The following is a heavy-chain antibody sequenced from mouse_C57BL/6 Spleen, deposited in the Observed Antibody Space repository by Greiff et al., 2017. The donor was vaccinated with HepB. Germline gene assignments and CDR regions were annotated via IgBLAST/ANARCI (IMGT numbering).Heavy chain of an antibody. Sequence: VQLKESGPELVKPGASVKIPCKASGYTFTDYNMDWVKQSHGKSLEWIGDINPNNGGTIYNQKFKGKATLTVDKSSSTAYMERRSLTSEDTAVYYCARGGLLPAWFAYWGQGTLVTVSA. CDR3: ARGGLLPAWFAY. CDR1: GYTFTDYN. CDR2: INPNNGGT. D-gene: IGHD2-3*01. V-gene: IGHV1-18*01. J-gene: IGHJ3*01.